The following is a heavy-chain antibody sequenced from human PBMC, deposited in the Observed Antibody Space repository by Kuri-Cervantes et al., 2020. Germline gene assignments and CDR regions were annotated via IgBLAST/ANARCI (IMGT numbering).Heavy chain of an antibody. V-gene: IGHV3-30*18. CDR3: ANQGSCSSTSCHAFDI. CDR1: GFTFSSYG. CDR2: ISYDGSNK. Sequence: GESLKISCAASGFTFSSYGMHWVRQAPGKGLEWVAVISYDGSNKYYADSVKGRFTISRDNSKNTLYLQMNSLRAEDTAVYYCANQGSCSSTSCHAFDIWGQGTMVTVSS. D-gene: IGHD2-2*01. J-gene: IGHJ3*02.